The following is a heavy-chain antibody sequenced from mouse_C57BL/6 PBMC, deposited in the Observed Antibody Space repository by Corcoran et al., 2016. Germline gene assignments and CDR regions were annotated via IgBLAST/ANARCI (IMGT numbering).Heavy chain of an antibody. CDR3: ARSPNYYGSSFYWYFDV. D-gene: IGHD1-1*01. CDR2: INTYSGVP. CDR1: GYTFTTYG. J-gene: IGHJ1*03. Sequence: QIQLVQSGPELKKPGETVKISCKASGYTFTTYGMSWVKQAPGKGLKWMGWINTYSGVPTYADDFKGRFAFSLETSASTAYLQINNLKNEDTATYFCARSPNYYGSSFYWYFDVWGTGTTVTVSS. V-gene: IGHV9-3*01.